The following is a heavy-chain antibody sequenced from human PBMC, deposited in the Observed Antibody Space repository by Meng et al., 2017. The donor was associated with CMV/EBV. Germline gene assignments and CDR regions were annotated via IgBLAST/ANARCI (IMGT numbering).Heavy chain of an antibody. CDR1: GFTFSSYG. CDR3: ARPTAGYSYGLVIRNNWFDP. J-gene: IGHJ5*02. CDR2: IRYDGSNK. V-gene: IGHV3-30*02. D-gene: IGHD5-18*01. Sequence: GGSLRLSCAASGFTFSSYGMHWVRQAPGKGLEWVAFIRYDGSNKYYADSVKGRFTISRDNSKNTLYLQMNSLRAEDTAAYYCARPTAGYSYGLVIRNNWFDPWGQGTLVTDSS.